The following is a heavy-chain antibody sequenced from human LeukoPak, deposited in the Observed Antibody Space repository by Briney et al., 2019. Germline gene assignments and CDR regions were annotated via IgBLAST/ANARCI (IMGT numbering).Heavy chain of an antibody. V-gene: IGHV3-21*01. Sequence: GGSLRLSCAASGFTFSSYSMNWVRQAPGKGLEWVSSISSSSSYIYYADSVKGRFTISRDNSKNTLYLQMGSLRAEDMAVYYCARGPRVTIFGVVKYYYYYYMDVWGKGTTVTVSS. CDR1: GFTFSSYS. J-gene: IGHJ6*03. D-gene: IGHD3-3*01. CDR2: ISSSSSYI. CDR3: ARGPRVTIFGVVKYYYYYYMDV.